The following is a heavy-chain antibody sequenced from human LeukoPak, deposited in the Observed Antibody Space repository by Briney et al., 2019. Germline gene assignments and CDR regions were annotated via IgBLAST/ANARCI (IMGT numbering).Heavy chain of an antibody. J-gene: IGHJ4*02. CDR1: GFTFSNYW. CDR2: INTDGTTI. CDR3: TRAGSYRFDY. Sequence: GGSLRLSCAASGFTFSNYWMHWVRQAPGKGLVWVSRINTDGTTINYADSVRGRFTISRDDAKNTLYLQMNSLRAEDTATYYCTRAGSYRFDYWGQGTLVAVSS. V-gene: IGHV3-74*01. D-gene: IGHD3-16*02.